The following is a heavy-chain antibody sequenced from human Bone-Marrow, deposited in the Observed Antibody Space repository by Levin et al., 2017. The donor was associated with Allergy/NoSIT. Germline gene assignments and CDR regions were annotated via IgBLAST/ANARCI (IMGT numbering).Heavy chain of an antibody. CDR3: SKVVPAARVDV. J-gene: IGHJ6*02. Sequence: SETLSLTCTVSGGSISSGDYYWSWIRQPPGKGLEWIGYINYSGSTFYNPSLKSRLTMSVDTSKNQFSLKLSFVTAADTAVYYCSKVVPAARVDVWGQGTTVTVSS. D-gene: IGHD2-2*01. CDR2: INYSGST. V-gene: IGHV4-30-4*01. CDR1: GGSISSGDYY.